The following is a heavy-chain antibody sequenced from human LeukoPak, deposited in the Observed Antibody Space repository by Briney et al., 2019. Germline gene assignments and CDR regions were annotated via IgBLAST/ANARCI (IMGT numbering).Heavy chain of an antibody. J-gene: IGHJ6*02. D-gene: IGHD2-2*01. CDR2: VSRFGGTT. Sequence: GGSLRLSCAASGFTFDSYAMSWVRQAPGKGLEWVSAVSRFGGTTYYADSAKGRFTISRDNSKNTLYLQMNSLRAEDTAVYYCARDRDQLLGYYYYGMDVWGQGTTVTVSS. CDR3: ARDRDQLLGYYYYGMDV. V-gene: IGHV3-23*01. CDR1: GFTFDSYA.